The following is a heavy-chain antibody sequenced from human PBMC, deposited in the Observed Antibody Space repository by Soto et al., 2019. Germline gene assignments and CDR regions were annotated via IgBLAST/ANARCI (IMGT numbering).Heavy chain of an antibody. J-gene: IGHJ6*01. Sequence: QVQLVQSGAEVKKPGSSVKVSCKASGGTFSNFALISWVRQAPGQGLEWMGGIIPIDATVNYAQKFQGRITLTADEATTTAYMDLGSLSSQDTAVYYCARDLLGCGYTYGDVGGQGTTVTVSS. D-gene: IGHD6-25*01. CDR2: IIPIDATV. CDR1: GGTFSNFA. V-gene: IGHV1-69*12. CDR3: ARDLLGCGYTYGDV.